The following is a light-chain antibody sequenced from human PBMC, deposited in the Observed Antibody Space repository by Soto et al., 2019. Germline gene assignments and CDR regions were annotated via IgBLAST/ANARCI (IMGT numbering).Light chain of an antibody. J-gene: IGLJ1*01. CDR1: SSDVGGYNY. CDR2: GVS. CDR3: ISNTHSSTLV. Sequence: QSVLTQPASVSGSPGQSITISCTGTSSDVGGYNYVSWYQQRPGKAPKLMIYGVSNRPSGVSNRFSGSKSGNTASLTISGLQAEVETDYYCISNTHSSTLVFGTGTKVTVL. V-gene: IGLV2-14*01.